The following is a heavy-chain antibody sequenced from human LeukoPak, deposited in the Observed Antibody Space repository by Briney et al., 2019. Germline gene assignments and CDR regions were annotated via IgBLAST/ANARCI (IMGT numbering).Heavy chain of an antibody. CDR2: ISGSGGST. D-gene: IGHD2-2*01. CDR1: GFTFSSYA. CDR3: AKDFEGIVVLPAAPWFDP. V-gene: IGHV3-23*01. J-gene: IGHJ5*02. Sequence: PGGSLRLSCAASGFTFSSYAMSWVRQAPGKGLEWVSAISGSGGSTYYADSVKGRFTISRDNSKNTLYLQMNSLRAEDTAVYYCAKDFEGIVVLPAAPWFDPWGQGTLVTVSS.